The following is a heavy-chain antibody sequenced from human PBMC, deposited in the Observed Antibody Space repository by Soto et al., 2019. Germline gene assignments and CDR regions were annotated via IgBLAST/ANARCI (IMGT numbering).Heavy chain of an antibody. D-gene: IGHD3-22*01. CDR2: IYYSGST. CDR1: GGSIRSGASY. CDR3: ARTHYSDRSGTDY. V-gene: IGHV4-30-4*01. J-gene: IGHJ4*02. Sequence: LSLTCTVSGGSIRSGASYWSWIRQPPGKGLEWIGYIYYSGSTYYNPSLKSRVTISLDTSKNQFSLNLSSVTAADTAVYYCARTHYSDRSGTDYWGQGTLVTVSS.